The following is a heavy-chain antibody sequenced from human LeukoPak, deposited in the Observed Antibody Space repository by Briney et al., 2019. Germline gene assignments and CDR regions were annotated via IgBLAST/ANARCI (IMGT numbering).Heavy chain of an antibody. Sequence: SETLSLTCTVSGGSISSYYWSWIRQPPGKGLEWIGYIYYSGSTNYNPSLKSRVTISVDTSKNQFSLKLGSVTAADTAVYYCARAYYYGSGSFDYWGQGTLVTVSS. J-gene: IGHJ4*02. CDR1: GGSISSYY. D-gene: IGHD3-10*01. V-gene: IGHV4-59*01. CDR3: ARAYYYGSGSFDY. CDR2: IYYSGST.